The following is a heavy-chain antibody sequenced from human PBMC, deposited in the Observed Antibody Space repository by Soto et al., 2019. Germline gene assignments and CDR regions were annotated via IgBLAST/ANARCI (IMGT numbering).Heavy chain of an antibody. Sequence: PGGSLKLSCAASGFTFSSYAMSWVRQAPGKGLEWVSAISGSGGSTYYADSVKGRFTISRDNSKNTLYLQMNSLRAEDTAVYYCAKVIQPHYYMDVWGKGTTVTVSS. D-gene: IGHD5-18*01. CDR3: AKVIQPHYYMDV. J-gene: IGHJ6*03. V-gene: IGHV3-23*01. CDR2: ISGSGGST. CDR1: GFTFSSYA.